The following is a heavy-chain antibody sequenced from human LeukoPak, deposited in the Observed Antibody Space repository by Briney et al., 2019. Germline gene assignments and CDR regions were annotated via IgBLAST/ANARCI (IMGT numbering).Heavy chain of an antibody. J-gene: IGHJ4*02. CDR1: GFTFSSYE. D-gene: IGHD1-26*01. CDR2: ISSSGSTI. Sequence: GGSLRLSCAASGFTFSSYEMNWVRQAPGKGLEWVSYISSSGSTIYYADSVKGRFTISRDNAKNSLYPQMNSLRAEDTAVYYCASVGYYFDYWGQGTLVTVSS. CDR3: ASVGYYFDY. V-gene: IGHV3-48*03.